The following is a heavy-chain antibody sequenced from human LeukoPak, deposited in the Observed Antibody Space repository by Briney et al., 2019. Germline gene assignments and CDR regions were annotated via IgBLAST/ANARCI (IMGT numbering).Heavy chain of an antibody. CDR1: GDPVSLYY. D-gene: IGHD3-10*02. J-gene: IGHJ3*02. CDR3: ARGMFAFDI. V-gene: IGHV4-59*02. Sequence: SETLSPTCTVSGDPVSLYYWSWIRQPPGKGLEWIGNMYYSGSTTYNPPLKSRITLSVDTSKNQFSLKLSSVTAADTAVYYCARGMFAFDIWGQGTMVTVSS. CDR2: MYYSGST.